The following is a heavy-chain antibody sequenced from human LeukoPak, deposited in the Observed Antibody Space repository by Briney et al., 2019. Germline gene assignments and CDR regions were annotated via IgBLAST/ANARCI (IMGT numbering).Heavy chain of an antibody. D-gene: IGHD5-24*01. V-gene: IGHV3-30*18. CDR1: GFTFSSYG. Sequence: PGGSLRLSCAASGFTFSSYGMHWVRQAPGKGLEWVAVISYDGSNKYYADSVKGRFTISRDNSKNTLYLQMNSLRAEDTAVYYCAKGLVRDGYNYGGYYYGMDVWGQGTTVTVSS. CDR2: ISYDGSNK. CDR3: AKGLVRDGYNYGGYYYGMDV. J-gene: IGHJ6*02.